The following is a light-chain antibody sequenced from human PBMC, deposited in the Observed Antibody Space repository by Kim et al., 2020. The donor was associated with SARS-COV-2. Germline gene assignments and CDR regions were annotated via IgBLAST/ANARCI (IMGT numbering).Light chain of an antibody. CDR3: QTYSSAPWM. J-gene: IGKJ1*01. CDR2: AAS. Sequence: DFQMTQSPSSLSASVGDRVTITCRASQGIRIYLAWYQQKPGEVPKLLIYAASTLQSGVPSRFSGSGSGTDFTLTISSLQPEDVATYYCQTYSSAPWMFGQGTKVDIK. V-gene: IGKV1-27*01. CDR1: QGIRIY.